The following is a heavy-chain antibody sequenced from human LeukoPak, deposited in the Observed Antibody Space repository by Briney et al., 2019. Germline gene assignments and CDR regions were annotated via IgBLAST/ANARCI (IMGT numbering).Heavy chain of an antibody. D-gene: IGHD2-2*01. J-gene: IGHJ6*02. CDR2: INAGNGNT. V-gene: IGHV1-3*01. CDR1: GYTFTTYA. CDR3: ARDRYIVVVPAADYYYYGMDV. Sequence: ASVKVSCKASGYTFTTYAMHWVRQAPGQRLEWMGWINAGNGNTKYSQKFQGRVTITRVTSASTAYMELSSLRSEDTAVYYCARDRYIVVVPAADYYYYGMDVWGQGTTVTVSS.